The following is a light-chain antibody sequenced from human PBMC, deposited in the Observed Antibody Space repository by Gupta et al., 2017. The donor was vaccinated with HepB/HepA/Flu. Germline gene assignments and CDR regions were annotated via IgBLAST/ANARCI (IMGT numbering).Light chain of an antibody. CDR2: WAS. CDR3: QQDASTPLT. V-gene: IGKV4-1*01. J-gene: IGKJ4*01. Sequence: DIVMAQSPDSLAVSLGERATINCKSSQSVLYTSNNKNYLAWYQQKPGQPPKLLIYWASSRQSGVPDRFSGNGSGTDFTLTISSLQAEDVAIYYCQQDASTPLTFGGGTKVEIK. CDR1: QSVLYTSNNKNY.